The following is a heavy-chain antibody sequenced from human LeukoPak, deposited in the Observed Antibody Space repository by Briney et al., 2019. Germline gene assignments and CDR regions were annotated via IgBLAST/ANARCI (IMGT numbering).Heavy chain of an antibody. Sequence: GGSLRLSCAASGFTVSSNYMSWVRQAPGKGLEWVSYISSSSSTIYYADSVKGRFTISRDNAKISLYLQMNSLRAEDTAVYYCARDGNYYGSGDPNWFDPWGQGTLVTVSS. D-gene: IGHD3-10*01. J-gene: IGHJ5*02. CDR1: GFTVSSNY. CDR3: ARDGNYYGSGDPNWFDP. V-gene: IGHV3-48*01. CDR2: ISSSSSTI.